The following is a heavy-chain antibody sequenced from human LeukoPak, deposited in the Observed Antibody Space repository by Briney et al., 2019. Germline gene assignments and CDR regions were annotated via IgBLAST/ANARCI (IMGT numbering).Heavy chain of an antibody. J-gene: IGHJ6*02. CDR3: ARVTAAAGIYYYYYGMDV. D-gene: IGHD6-13*01. CDR1: GGSISSYY. CDR2: IYYSGST. Sequence: SETLSLTCTVSGGSISSYYWSWIRQPPGKGLEGIGYIYYSGSTNYNPSLKSRVTISVDTSKNQFSLKLSSVTAADTAVYYCARVTAAAGIYYYYYGMDVWGQGTTVTVSS. V-gene: IGHV4-59*01.